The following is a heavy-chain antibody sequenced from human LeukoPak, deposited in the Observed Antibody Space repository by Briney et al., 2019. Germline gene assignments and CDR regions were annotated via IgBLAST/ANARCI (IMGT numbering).Heavy chain of an antibody. J-gene: IGHJ4*02. CDR1: RFTFNTYA. V-gene: IGHV3-23*01. D-gene: IGHD3-22*01. Sequence: GGSLRLSCAASRFTFNTYAVNWVRQAPGKGLEWVSAISGNGDITYYADSVKGRFTISRDNSKNTLYLQMNSLRAEDTAVYYCAKEAGYYDSSGYSIYFDYWGQGTLVTVSS. CDR2: ISGNGDIT. CDR3: AKEAGYYDSSGYSIYFDY.